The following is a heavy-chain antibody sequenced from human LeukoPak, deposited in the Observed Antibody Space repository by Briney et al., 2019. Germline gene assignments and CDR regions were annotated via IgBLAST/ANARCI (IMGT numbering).Heavy chain of an antibody. D-gene: IGHD6-13*01. Sequence: GGSLRLSCAASGFTFSSYGMHWVRQAPGRGLEWVAVISYGGSNKYYADSVKGRFTISRDNSKNTLYLQMNSLRAEDTAVYYCARDSATAAAGLFDYWGRGTLVTVSS. CDR1: GFTFSSYG. CDR3: ARDSATAAAGLFDY. V-gene: IGHV3-30*03. CDR2: ISYGGSNK. J-gene: IGHJ4*02.